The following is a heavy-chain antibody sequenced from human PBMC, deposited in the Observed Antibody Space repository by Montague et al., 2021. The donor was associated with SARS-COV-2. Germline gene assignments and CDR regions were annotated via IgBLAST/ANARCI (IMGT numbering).Heavy chain of an antibody. J-gene: IGHJ4*02. CDR1: GGSISTYY. Sequence: SETLSLTCTVSGGSISTYYWSWIRQPPGKGLEWIGYIYYGGSTNYYPSLKSRVTVSVDTSKNQFSLRLSSVTAADTAVYYCARWYYGSGSYPHWGQGTLVTVSS. D-gene: IGHD3-10*01. V-gene: IGHV4-59*08. CDR3: ARWYYGSGSYPH. CDR2: IYYGGST.